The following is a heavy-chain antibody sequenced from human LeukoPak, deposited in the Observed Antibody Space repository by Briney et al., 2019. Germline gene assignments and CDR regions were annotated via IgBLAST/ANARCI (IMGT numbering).Heavy chain of an antibody. D-gene: IGHD3-10*01. CDR1: GFSFSEHG. V-gene: IGHV3-33*01. Sequence: GGSLRLSCAASGFSFSEHGMHWVRQAPGKGPEWVTVTWYDGSNNHYADSVKGRFTISRDNSKNTVFLEMNSLRAEDTAVYHCARDRYFGSDGFDIWGPETMVIVSS. J-gene: IGHJ3*02. CDR2: TWYDGSNN. CDR3: ARDRYFGSDGFDI.